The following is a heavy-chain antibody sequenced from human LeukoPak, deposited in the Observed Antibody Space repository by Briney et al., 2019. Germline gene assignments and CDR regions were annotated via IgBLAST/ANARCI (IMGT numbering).Heavy chain of an antibody. CDR1: GFTFTNYA. CDR3: ARRPRGTSGYYLGAFHD. J-gene: IGHJ3*01. V-gene: IGHV3-23*01. D-gene: IGHD3-22*01. Sequence: GGSLRLSCAASGFTFTNYAMTWVRQAQGKGLEWVSVIGASGADTYYSDSVKGRFTVSRDNSQNTLFLHMSSLRAEDTAVYFCARRPRGTSGYYLGAFHDWGQGTTVTVSS. CDR2: IGASGADT.